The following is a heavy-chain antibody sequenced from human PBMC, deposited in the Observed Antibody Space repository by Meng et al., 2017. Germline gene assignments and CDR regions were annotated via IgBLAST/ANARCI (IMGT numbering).Heavy chain of an antibody. CDR1: GFTFSDYD. CDR3: ATTPAARMSYFDY. Sequence: EVQLVQSGAGLMKPGASVRLSCKVSGFTFSDYDMNWIRQTPGKGLEWVSLISPENAARLYAESVKGRVTISADTATNTVYMQMSSLRADDTAVYYCATTPAARMSYFDYWGQGTLVTVSS. D-gene: IGHD6-6*01. J-gene: IGHJ4*02. V-gene: IGHV3-69-1*01. CDR2: ISPENAAR.